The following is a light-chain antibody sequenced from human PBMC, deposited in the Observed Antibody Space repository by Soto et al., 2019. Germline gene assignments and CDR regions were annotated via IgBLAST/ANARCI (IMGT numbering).Light chain of an antibody. V-gene: IGLV2-18*01. Sequence: QSVLTQPPSVSGSPGHSVTSSCTGTSEVGSYSRVSWYQQSPGNSPKLLIYDVTKRPLGVSDRVSGSESGHAASLTISGLPTDEGADYCFGLYTPSDTVILGGGTKLPVL. CDR2: DVT. J-gene: IGLJ2*01. CDR1: SEVGSYSR. CDR3: GLYTPSDTVI.